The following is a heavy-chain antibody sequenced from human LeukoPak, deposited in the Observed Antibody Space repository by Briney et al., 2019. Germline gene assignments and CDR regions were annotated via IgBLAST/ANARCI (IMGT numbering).Heavy chain of an antibody. D-gene: IGHD5-18*01. CDR1: GGSISSYY. Sequence: KPSETLSLTCTVSGGSISSYYWSWIRQPPGKGLEWIGYIYYSGSTNYNPSLKSRVTISVDTSKNQFSLKLSSVTAADTAVYNCARVSSPDDSYGKGDYYYYMDVWGKGTTVTVSS. V-gene: IGHV4-59*01. J-gene: IGHJ6*03. CDR2: IYYSGST. CDR3: ARVSSPDDSYGKGDYYYYMDV.